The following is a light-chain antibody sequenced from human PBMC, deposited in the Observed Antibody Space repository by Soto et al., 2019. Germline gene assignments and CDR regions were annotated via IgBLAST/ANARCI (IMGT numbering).Light chain of an antibody. V-gene: IGKV3-15*01. Sequence: EIVMTQAPATLSVSPGERATLSCRASQSVSSNLAWYQQKPGQAPRLLIYDASTRATGIPARFSGSGSGTEYTLTISSLQSEESAVYYCQQCSWHPFTVTFGGGTKVEIK. CDR2: DAS. CDR3: QQCSWHPFTVT. J-gene: IGKJ4*01. CDR1: QSVSSN.